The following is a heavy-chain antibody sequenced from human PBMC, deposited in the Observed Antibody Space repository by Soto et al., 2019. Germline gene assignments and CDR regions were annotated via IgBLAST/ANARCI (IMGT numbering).Heavy chain of an antibody. CDR3: ARLERSSGWYFDY. D-gene: IGHD6-19*01. Sequence: PSETLSLTCTVSGGSISSGGYYWSWIRQHPGKGLEWIRYIYYGGSTYYNPSLKSRVTISVDTSKNQFSLKLSSVTAADTAVYYCARLERSSGWYFDYWGQGTLVTVSS. CDR1: GGSISSGGYY. CDR2: IYYGGST. J-gene: IGHJ4*02. V-gene: IGHV4-31*03.